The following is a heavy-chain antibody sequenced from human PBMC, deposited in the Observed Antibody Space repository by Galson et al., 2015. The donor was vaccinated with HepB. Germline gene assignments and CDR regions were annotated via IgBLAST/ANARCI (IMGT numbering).Heavy chain of an antibody. Sequence: LRLSCAASGFTFSGYAMHWVRQAPGKGLEWVAGTSYDGIDKNYADSVKGRFTISRDNSKNTLFLQMNSLRAEDTAVYYCARDPDIARQALYFDYWGQGTLVTVSS. CDR3: ARDPDIARQALYFDY. CDR2: TSYDGIDK. CDR1: GFTFSGYA. D-gene: IGHD2-15*01. J-gene: IGHJ4*02. V-gene: IGHV3-30*04.